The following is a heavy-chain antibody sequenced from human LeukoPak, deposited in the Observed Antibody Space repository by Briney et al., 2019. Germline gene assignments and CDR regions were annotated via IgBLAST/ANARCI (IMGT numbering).Heavy chain of an antibody. D-gene: IGHD2-2*01. V-gene: IGHV4-39*07. CDR2: IYYSGST. CDR3: ASLVPAAMN. Sequence: SETLSLTCAVSGGSISSSSYYWGWIRQPPGKGLEWIGSIYYSGSTYYNPSLKSRVTISVDTSKNQFSLKLSSVTAADTAVYYCASLVPAAMNWGQGTLVTVSS. CDR1: GGSISSSSYY. J-gene: IGHJ4*02.